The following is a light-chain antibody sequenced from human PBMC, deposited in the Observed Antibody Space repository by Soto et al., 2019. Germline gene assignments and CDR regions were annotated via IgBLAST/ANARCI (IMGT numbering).Light chain of an antibody. CDR3: QAWDSSTVV. CDR2: QDS. V-gene: IGLV3-1*01. Sequence: SYELTQPPSVSVSPGQTASITCSGDKLGDQYACWYQQKPGQSPVLVIYQDSKRPSGIPERFSGSHSGNTATLTISGTQAMDEADYYCQAWDSSTVVFGGGTKLTVL. CDR1: KLGDQY. J-gene: IGLJ2*01.